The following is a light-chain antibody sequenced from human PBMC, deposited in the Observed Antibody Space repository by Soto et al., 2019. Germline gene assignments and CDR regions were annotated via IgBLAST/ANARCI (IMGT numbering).Light chain of an antibody. CDR1: QSVSSSY. CDR2: GAS. V-gene: IGKV3-20*01. CDR3: QQYGSSPLT. J-gene: IGKJ4*01. Sequence: EIVLTQSPGTLYLSPGERATLSCRASQSVSSSYLAWYQQKPGQAPRLLIYGASSRATGIPDRFSGSGSGKDFTINISRLEPEDFAVYYCQQYGSSPLTFGGGTKVEIK.